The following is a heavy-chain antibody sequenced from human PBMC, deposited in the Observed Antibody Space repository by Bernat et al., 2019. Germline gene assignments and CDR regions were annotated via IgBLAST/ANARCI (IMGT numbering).Heavy chain of an antibody. J-gene: IGHJ4*02. V-gene: IGHV3-33*01. CDR1: GFTFSSYG. Sequence: QVQLMESGGGVVQPGRSLRLSCAASGFTFSSYGMHWVRQAPGKGLEWVAVIWYDGSNKYYADSVKGRFTISRDNSKNTLYLQMNSLRAEDTAVYYCARSSSGRRAYYFDYWGQGTLVTVSS. CDR3: ARSSSGRRAYYFDY. CDR2: IWYDGSNK. D-gene: IGHD6-19*01.